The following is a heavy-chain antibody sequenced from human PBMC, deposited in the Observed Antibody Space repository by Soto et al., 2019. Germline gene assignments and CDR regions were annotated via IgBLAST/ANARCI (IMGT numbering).Heavy chain of an antibody. Sequence: QVQLVQSGAEVKKPGASVKVSCKVSGYTLTELSMHWVRQAPGKGLEWMGGFDPEDGETIYAQKFQGRVTMTEDTSTDTAYMELSSLRSEDTAVYYCATGIRYFDWLLPSFGYWGQGSLVTVSS. V-gene: IGHV1-24*01. J-gene: IGHJ4*02. CDR3: ATGIRYFDWLLPSFGY. CDR2: FDPEDGET. CDR1: GYTLTELS. D-gene: IGHD3-9*01.